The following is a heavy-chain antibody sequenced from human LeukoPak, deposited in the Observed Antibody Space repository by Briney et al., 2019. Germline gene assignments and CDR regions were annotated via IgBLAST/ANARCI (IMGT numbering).Heavy chain of an antibody. CDR1: GFSFSDSY. D-gene: IGHD5-24*01. J-gene: IGHJ4*02. CDR2: ISSSGTTI. Sequence: PGGSLRLSCAASGFSFSDSYMSWIRQAPGKGLEWVSYISSSGTTIHYADSVKGRFTISRDNAKNSLYLQMNSLRAEDTAVYYCARQMGTISYNFDYWDQGTLVTVSS. CDR3: ARQMGTISYNFDY. V-gene: IGHV3-11*01.